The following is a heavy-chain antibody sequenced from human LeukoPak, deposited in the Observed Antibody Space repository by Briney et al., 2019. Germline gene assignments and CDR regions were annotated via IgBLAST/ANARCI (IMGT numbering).Heavy chain of an antibody. Sequence: EGSLRLSCAASGFTFSRNWRHWVRQAPGKGLVWVSRINSDGSITNYADSVKGRFTISRDNAKNTLYLQMSSLRAEDTAVYYCAKIDAYWGQGTLVTVSS. J-gene: IGHJ4*02. CDR3: AKIDAY. CDR1: GFTFSRNW. CDR2: INSDGSIT. V-gene: IGHV3-74*01.